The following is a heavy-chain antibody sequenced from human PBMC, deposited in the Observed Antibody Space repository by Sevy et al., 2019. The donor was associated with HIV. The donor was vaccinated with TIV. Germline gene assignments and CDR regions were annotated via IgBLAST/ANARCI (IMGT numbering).Heavy chain of an antibody. CDR1: GFTFSGSA. D-gene: IGHD5-12*01. Sequence: GGSLRLSCATSGFTFSGSAMHWVRQASGKGLEWVGRIRRTANTYATTYAASVKGRFTISRDDSKNTAYLQMNSLKTEDTAVYYCARACDSGCYHYYGMDVWGQGTTVTVSS. CDR3: ARACDSGCYHYYGMDV. CDR2: IRRTANTYAT. V-gene: IGHV3-73*01. J-gene: IGHJ6*02.